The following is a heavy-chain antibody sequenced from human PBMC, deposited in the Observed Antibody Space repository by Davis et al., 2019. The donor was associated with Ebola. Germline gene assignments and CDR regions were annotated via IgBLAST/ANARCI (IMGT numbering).Heavy chain of an antibody. Sequence: GESLKISCAASGFSFSSYAMSWVRQAPGKGPEWVSAITGSGGSTYYADSVKGRFTISRDTSKNTLNLQMNSLRAEDTAVYYCARDWSNGDFDYWGQGALVTVSS. CDR2: ITGSGGST. CDR3: ARDWSNGDFDY. CDR1: GFSFSSYA. V-gene: IGHV3-23*01. J-gene: IGHJ4*02. D-gene: IGHD3-10*01.